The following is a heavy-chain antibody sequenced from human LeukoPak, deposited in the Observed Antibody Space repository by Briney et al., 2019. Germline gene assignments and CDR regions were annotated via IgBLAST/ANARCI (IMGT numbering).Heavy chain of an antibody. CDR2: ISGSGGST. Sequence: GGSLRLSCAASGFTFSSYAMSWVRQAPGKGLEWVSAISGSGGSTYYANSVKGRFTISRDNSKNTLYLQMNSLRAEDTAVYYCAKGQHYYYYGMDVWGQGTTVTVSS. CDR3: AKGQHYYYYGMDV. J-gene: IGHJ6*02. CDR1: GFTFSSYA. V-gene: IGHV3-23*01.